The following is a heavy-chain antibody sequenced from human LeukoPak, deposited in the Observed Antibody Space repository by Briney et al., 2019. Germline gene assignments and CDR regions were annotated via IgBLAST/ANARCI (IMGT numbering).Heavy chain of an antibody. CDR2: ISAGNGNT. CDR1: GYTFTSYA. Sequence: ASVKVSCKASGYTFTSYAMHWVRQAPGQRLEWMGWISAGNGNTKYSQKFQGRVTITRDTSASTAYMELSSLRSEDTAVYYCARAYVLLWFGESFDYWGQGTLVTVSS. D-gene: IGHD3-10*01. J-gene: IGHJ4*02. V-gene: IGHV1-3*01. CDR3: ARAYVLLWFGESFDY.